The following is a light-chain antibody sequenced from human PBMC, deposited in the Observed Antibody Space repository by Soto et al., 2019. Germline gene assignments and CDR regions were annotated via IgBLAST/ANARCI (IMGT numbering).Light chain of an antibody. CDR3: QTWGSGIVV. V-gene: IGLV4-69*01. CDR2: LNSDGSH. Sequence: QALVTQSPSASASLGASVKLTCTLSSGHSNYAIAWHQQQPEKGPRYLMKLNSDGSHSKGDGIPDRFSGSSSGAERYLTISSLQSEDEADYYCQTWGSGIVVFGGGTKLTVL. J-gene: IGLJ2*01. CDR1: SGHSNYA.